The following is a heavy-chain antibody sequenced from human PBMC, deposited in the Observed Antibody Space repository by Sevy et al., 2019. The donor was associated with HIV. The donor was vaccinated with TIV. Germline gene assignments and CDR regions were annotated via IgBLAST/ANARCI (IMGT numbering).Heavy chain of an antibody. J-gene: IGHJ4*02. D-gene: IGHD2-15*01. V-gene: IGHV1-24*01. CDR3: ATGLPGEYVDCSSCYSDYFAY. CDR2: FDPEDGET. Sequence: ASVKVSCKVSGYTLIEFSMHWVRQAPGKGLEWMGGFDPEDGETIYAQRFQGRVTMTEDKSTDTAYMGLSSLGSEDTAWDYCATGLPGEYVDCSSCYSDYFAYWGQGTLVTVSS. CDR1: GYTLIEFS.